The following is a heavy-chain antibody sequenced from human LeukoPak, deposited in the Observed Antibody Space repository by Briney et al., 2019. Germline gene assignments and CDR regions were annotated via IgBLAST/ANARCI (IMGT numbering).Heavy chain of an antibody. Sequence: SETLSLTCTVSGGSISSYYWSWIRQPAGKGLEWIGRIYTSGSTNYNPSLKSRVTMSVDTSKNQFSLKLSSVAAADTAVYYCARAEDYYGSGSYLDYWGQGTLVTVSS. CDR1: GGSISSYY. V-gene: IGHV4-4*07. J-gene: IGHJ4*02. CDR3: ARAEDYYGSGSYLDY. D-gene: IGHD3-10*01. CDR2: IYTSGST.